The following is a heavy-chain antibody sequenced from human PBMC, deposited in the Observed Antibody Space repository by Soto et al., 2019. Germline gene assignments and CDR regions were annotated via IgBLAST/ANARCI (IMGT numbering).Heavy chain of an antibody. J-gene: IGHJ6*02. Sequence: GGSLRLSCAASGFTFSSYAMSWVRQAPGKGLEWVSAISGSGGSTYYADSVKGRFSISRDNSKNTLYLQMNSLRAEDTAVYYCVTCELSRDYYYYGMDFWGQGTTVTV. CDR1: GFTFSSYA. CDR3: VTCELSRDYYYYGMDF. D-gene: IGHD1-26*01. V-gene: IGHV3-23*01. CDR2: ISGSGGST.